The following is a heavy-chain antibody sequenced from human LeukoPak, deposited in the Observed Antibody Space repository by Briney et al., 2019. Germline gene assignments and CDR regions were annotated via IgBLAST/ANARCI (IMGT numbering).Heavy chain of an antibody. J-gene: IGHJ4*02. V-gene: IGHV4-61*02. CDR1: GDSISSGSYY. CDR3: ARDSSGWYFGY. CDR2: IYTSGST. Sequence: SQTLSLTCTVSGDSISSGSYYWSWIRQPAGQGLEWIGRIYTSGSTNYNPSLKSRVTISIDTSKNQFSLKLTSVTAADTAVYYCARDSSGWYFGYWGQGTLVTVSS. D-gene: IGHD6-19*01.